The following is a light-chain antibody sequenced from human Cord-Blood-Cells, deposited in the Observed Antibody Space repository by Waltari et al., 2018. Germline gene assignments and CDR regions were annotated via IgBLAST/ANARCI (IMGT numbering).Light chain of an antibody. CDR3: SSYTSSSTV. CDR2: DVS. Sequence: QSALTQPASVSGSPGQSITISCTGTSSDVGGYNYVSWYPQHPGKAPKLMIYDVSNRPSGVSSRFSGSKSGNTASLTISGLQAEDEADYYCSSYTSSSTVFGGGTKLTVL. J-gene: IGLJ2*01. CDR1: SSDVGGYNY. V-gene: IGLV2-14*01.